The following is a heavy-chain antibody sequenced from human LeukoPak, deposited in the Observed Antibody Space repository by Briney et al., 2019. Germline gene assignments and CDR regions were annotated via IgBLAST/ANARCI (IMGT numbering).Heavy chain of an antibody. CDR2: MSRGGGT. Sequence: GGSLRLSCAASGFTFSSYGMHWVRQAPGKGLQWVSHMSRGGGTEDAASVKGRFTVSRDTAKNIFYLQMSSLRAEDTAMYFCARGRAETTIFDYWGQGALVTVSS. CDR1: GFTFSSYG. J-gene: IGHJ4*02. CDR3: ARGRAETTIFDY. D-gene: IGHD5-12*01. V-gene: IGHV3-53*01.